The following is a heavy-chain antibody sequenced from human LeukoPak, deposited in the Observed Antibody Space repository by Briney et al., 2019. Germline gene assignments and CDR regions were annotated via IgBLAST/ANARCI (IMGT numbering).Heavy chain of an antibody. CDR2: ISGSGGST. J-gene: IGHJ4*02. CDR3: AKFSLDIVVVPAAQRYLDY. D-gene: IGHD2-2*01. V-gene: IGHV3-23*01. CDR1: GFTFSSYA. Sequence: GGSLRPSCAASGFTFSSYAMSWVRQAPGKGLEWVSAISGSGGSTYYADSVKGRFTISRDNSKNTLYLQMNSLRAEDTAVYYCAKFSLDIVVVPAAQRYLDYWGQGTLVTVSS.